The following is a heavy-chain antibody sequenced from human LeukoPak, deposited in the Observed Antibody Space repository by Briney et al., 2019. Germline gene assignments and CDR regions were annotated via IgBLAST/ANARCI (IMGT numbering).Heavy chain of an antibody. CDR3: ASSIAAAAGKNHYYYYYMDV. Sequence: SETLSLTCTVSGGSISSYYWSWIRQPPGKGLEWIGYIYYSGSTNYNPSLKSRVTMSVDTSKNQFSLKLSSVTAADTAVYYCASSIAAAAGKNHYYYYYMDVWGKGTTVTSSS. D-gene: IGHD6-13*01. CDR2: IYYSGST. V-gene: IGHV4-59*12. J-gene: IGHJ6*03. CDR1: GGSISSYY.